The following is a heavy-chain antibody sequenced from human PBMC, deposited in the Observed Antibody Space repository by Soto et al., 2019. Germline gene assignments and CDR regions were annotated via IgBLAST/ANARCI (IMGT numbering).Heavy chain of an antibody. D-gene: IGHD3-22*01. CDR3: AKDGAGDSSGYTENWFDP. CDR2: ISYDGSNK. V-gene: IGHV3-30*18. CDR1: GFTFSSYG. J-gene: IGHJ5*02. Sequence: QVQLVESGGGVVQPGRSLRLSCAASGFTFSSYGMHWVRQAPGKGLEWVAVISYDGSNKYYADSVKGRFTISRDNSKNTLYLQMNSLRAEDTAVYYCAKDGAGDSSGYTENWFDPWGQGTLVTVSS.